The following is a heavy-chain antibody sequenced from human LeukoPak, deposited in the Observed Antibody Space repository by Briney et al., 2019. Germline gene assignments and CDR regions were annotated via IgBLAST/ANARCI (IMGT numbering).Heavy chain of an antibody. Sequence: GSLRLSCAASGFTVSSNYMTWDRQPPGKGLEWIGYVSYSGSTDYNPSLRSRVTISVDTSKNQFSLKLVSMTAADTAVYYCTRKYSSTWSFDYWGQGTLVTVSS. V-gene: IGHV4-59*08. CDR1: GFTVSSNY. CDR3: TRKYSSTWSFDY. CDR2: VSYSGST. D-gene: IGHD6-13*01. J-gene: IGHJ4*02.